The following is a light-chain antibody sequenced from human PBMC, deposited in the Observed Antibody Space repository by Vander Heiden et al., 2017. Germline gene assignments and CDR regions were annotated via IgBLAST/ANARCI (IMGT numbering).Light chain of an antibody. CDR3: QSYDSSLSGSV. CDR1: SSNIGAGYD. Sequence: SVLTQPPSVSGAPGQRVTISCTGSSSNIGAGYDVHWYQQLPGTAPKVLIYGNSNRPSGVPDRFSGSKSDTSASLAITGLQAEDEADYYCQSYDSSLSGSVFGGGTKLTVL. V-gene: IGLV1-40*01. J-gene: IGLJ3*02. CDR2: GNS.